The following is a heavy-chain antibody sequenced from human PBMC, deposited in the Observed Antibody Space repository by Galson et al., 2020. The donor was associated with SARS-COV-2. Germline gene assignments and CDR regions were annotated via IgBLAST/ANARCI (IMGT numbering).Heavy chain of an antibody. CDR3: ANGLGGDY. CDR2: LFYSAFT. Sequence: SETLSLTCTVSGGSLTSDRSYWRWISQNPGKGLQWIGYLFYSAFTYYNPSLRSRVTMSLDTSKNQFSLKLNSVTAADTAVYYCANGLGGDYWGQGTLVTVSS. D-gene: IGHD1-26*01. J-gene: IGHJ4*02. V-gene: IGHV4-31*03. CDR1: GGSLTSDRSY.